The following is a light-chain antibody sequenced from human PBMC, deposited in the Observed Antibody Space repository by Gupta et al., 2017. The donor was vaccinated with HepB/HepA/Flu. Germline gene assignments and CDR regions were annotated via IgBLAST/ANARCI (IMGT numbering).Light chain of an antibody. J-gene: IGKJ4*01. CDR3: QLHRYWPPFT. Sequence: EIVLTSSPPTLLLSSAERATLSCRTSHSINIYLVCYQQRPGQPSRLLIYDESNRATGIPASLSSSGSGTAYTLSISSLVPEDFAVFYCQLHRYWPPFTFGGGTTVEIK. CDR2: DES. V-gene: IGKV3-11*01. CDR1: HSINIY.